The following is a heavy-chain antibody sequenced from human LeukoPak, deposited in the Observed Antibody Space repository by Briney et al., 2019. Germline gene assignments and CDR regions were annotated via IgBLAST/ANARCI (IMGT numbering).Heavy chain of an antibody. J-gene: IGHJ4*02. Sequence: GSLRLSCTASGFAFGSYAMAWVRQAPGKGLEGVAAIGSDYDRVHEDSVKGRFTISRDNSKSTLYLQMDNLRAEDTAAYFCAKSAGVATIYFDSWGQGALVTVSS. V-gene: IGHV3-23*01. CDR2: IGSDYDR. D-gene: IGHD3-3*01. CDR3: AKSAGVATIYFDS. CDR1: GFAFGSYA.